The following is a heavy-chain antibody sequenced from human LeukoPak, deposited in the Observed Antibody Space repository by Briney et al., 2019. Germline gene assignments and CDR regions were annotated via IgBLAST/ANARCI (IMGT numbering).Heavy chain of an antibody. Sequence: GGSLRLSCAASGFTVSSNYMSWVRQAPGKGLEWVSVIFSGGTTYYADSVKGRFTISRDNSKNTLYLQMNSLRAEDTAVYYCAKKRSSAAAGQIDYWGQGTLVTVSS. V-gene: IGHV3-53*01. D-gene: IGHD6-13*01. CDR3: AKKRSSAAAGQIDY. CDR2: IFSGGTT. CDR1: GFTVSSNY. J-gene: IGHJ4*02.